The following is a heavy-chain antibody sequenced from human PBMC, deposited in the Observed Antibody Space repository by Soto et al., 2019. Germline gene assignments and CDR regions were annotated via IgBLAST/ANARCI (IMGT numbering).Heavy chain of an antibody. D-gene: IGHD4-17*01. Sequence: PGGSLRLSCAASGFIFSTYAMNWVRQAPGKGLEWVSAISSAGDSTYYAESVRGRFSISRDNSINTLFLQMSSLRTEDTAVYYCAHPRGYGVFDAVDIWGQGTMVTVSS. V-gene: IGHV3-23*01. CDR1: GFIFSTYA. J-gene: IGHJ3*02. CDR3: AHPRGYGVFDAVDI. CDR2: ISSAGDST.